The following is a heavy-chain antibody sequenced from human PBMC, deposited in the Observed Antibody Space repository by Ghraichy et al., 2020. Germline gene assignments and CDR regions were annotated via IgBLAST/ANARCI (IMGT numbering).Heavy chain of an antibody. D-gene: IGHD2-21*02. CDR2: ISSSSSYI. CDR3: ASPSPIVVVTAIAL. CDR1: GFTFSSYS. Sequence: GGSLRLSCAASGFTFSSYSMNWVRQAPGKGLEWVSSISSSSSYIYYADSVKGRFTISRDNAKNSLYLQMNSLRAEDTAVYYCASPSPIVVVTAIALWGQGTLVTVSS. J-gene: IGHJ4*02. V-gene: IGHV3-21*01.